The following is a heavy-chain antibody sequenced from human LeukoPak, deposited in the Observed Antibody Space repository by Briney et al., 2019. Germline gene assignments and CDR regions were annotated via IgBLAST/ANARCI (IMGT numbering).Heavy chain of an antibody. CDR1: GGSFSGYY. J-gene: IGHJ4*02. CDR2: INHSGST. CDR3: ARGRRWVPPDY. D-gene: IGHD4-23*01. Sequence: SETLSLTCAVYGGSFSGYYWSWIRQPPGKGLEWIGEINHSGSTNYNPSLKSRVTISVDTSKNQFSLKLSTVTAADTAVYYCARGRRWVPPDYWGQGTLVTVSS. V-gene: IGHV4-34*01.